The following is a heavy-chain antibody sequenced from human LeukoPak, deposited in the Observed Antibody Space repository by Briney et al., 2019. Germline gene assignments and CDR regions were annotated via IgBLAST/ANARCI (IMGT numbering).Heavy chain of an antibody. D-gene: IGHD6-6*01. CDR2: IRYDGSNK. V-gene: IGHV3-30*02. CDR1: GFTFSSYG. Sequence: PGGSLRLSCAASGFTFSSYGMHWVRQAPGKGLEWVAFIRYDGSNKYYADSVKGRFTISRDNSKNTLYLQMNSLRAEDTAVYYCAKEVRGQLGAFDYWGQGTLVTVSS. J-gene: IGHJ4*02. CDR3: AKEVRGQLGAFDY.